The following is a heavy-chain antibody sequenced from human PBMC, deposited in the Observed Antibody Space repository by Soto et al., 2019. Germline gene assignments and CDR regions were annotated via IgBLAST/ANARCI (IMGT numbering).Heavy chain of an antibody. CDR2: ITSDGRT. CDR1: GFTFSSYA. D-gene: IGHD4-17*01. V-gene: IGHV3-23*01. CDR3: AKDYSTVTTDPLSVVLFDY. Sequence: WGSLRLSCAASGFTFSSYAMSWVRQAPGKGLEWVSIITSDGRTYYADSVKGRFTISRDNSKNTVYLQMNSLRAEDTAVYYCAKDYSTVTTDPLSVVLFDYWGQGALVTVSS. J-gene: IGHJ4*02.